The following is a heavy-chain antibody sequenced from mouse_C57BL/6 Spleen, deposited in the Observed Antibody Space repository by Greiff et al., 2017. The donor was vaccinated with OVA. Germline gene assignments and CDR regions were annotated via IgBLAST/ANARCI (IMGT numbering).Heavy chain of an antibody. D-gene: IGHD1-1*01. J-gene: IGHJ4*01. CDR2: IYPRSGNT. Sequence: QVQLQQSGAELARPGASVKLSCKASGYTFTSYGISWVKQRTGQGLEWIGEIYPRSGNTYYNEKFKGKATLTADKSSSTAYMELRSLTSEDSAVYFCARVYYYGSSSYYYAMDYWGQGTSVTVSS. CDR1: GYTFTSYG. V-gene: IGHV1-81*01. CDR3: ARVYYYGSSSYYYAMDY.